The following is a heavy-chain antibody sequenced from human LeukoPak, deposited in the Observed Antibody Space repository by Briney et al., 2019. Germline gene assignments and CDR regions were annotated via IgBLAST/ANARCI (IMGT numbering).Heavy chain of an antibody. CDR2: INAGNGNT. CDR3: ARPYCGGDCFLDY. D-gene: IGHD2-21*02. V-gene: IGHV1-3*01. J-gene: IGHJ4*02. Sequence: ASVKVSCKASGYTFTSYAMHWVRQAPGQRLEWMGWINAGNGNTKYSQKFQGRVTITRDTSASTAYMELSSLRSEDTAVYYCARPYCGGDCFLDYWGQGTLVTVSS. CDR1: GYTFTSYA.